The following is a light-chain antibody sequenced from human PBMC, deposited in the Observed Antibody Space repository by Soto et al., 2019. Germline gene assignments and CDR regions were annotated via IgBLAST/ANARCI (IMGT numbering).Light chain of an antibody. CDR3: QQSFVTPRT. V-gene: IGKV1-39*01. Sequence: DIQMTQSPSSLSASAGDRVTITCRASQSIKTYLNWYQHKPGKAPNLLIHDATTLQSGVPSRFSGSGSGTDFTLIISSLQPEDFATYYCQQSFVTPRTFGQGTKVDIK. CDR2: DAT. J-gene: IGKJ1*01. CDR1: QSIKTY.